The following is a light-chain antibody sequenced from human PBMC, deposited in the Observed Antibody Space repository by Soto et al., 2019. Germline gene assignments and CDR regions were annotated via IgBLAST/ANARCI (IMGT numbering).Light chain of an antibody. CDR2: GAS. J-gene: IGKJ4*01. V-gene: IGKV3-20*01. CDR3: HQYGSSPLT. CDR1: QSVSSSY. Sequence: EIVLTQSPGTLSLSPGERATLSCRASQSVSSSYLAWYQQKPGQAPRLLIYGASSRATGIPDRFSASGSGTDFTLTISSLETEDFAVYYCHQYGSSPLTFGGGTKVEIK.